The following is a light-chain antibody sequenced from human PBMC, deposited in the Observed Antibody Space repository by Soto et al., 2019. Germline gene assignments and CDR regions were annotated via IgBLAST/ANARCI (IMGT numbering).Light chain of an antibody. CDR3: GSYASSSTLGVV. CDR1: SSDVGGYNY. V-gene: IGLV2-14*01. CDR2: EVS. Sequence: QSALTQPASVSGSPGQSITISCTGTSSDVGGYNYVSWYQQHPGQAPKLMIYEVSNRPSGVSNRFSGSKSGNTASLTISGLQAEDEADYYCGSYASSSTLGVVFGGGTKVTVL. J-gene: IGLJ2*01.